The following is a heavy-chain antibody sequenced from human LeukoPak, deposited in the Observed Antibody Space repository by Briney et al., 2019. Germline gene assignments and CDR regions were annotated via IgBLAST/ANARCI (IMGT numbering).Heavy chain of an antibody. V-gene: IGHV3-11*03. D-gene: IGHD6-19*01. J-gene: IGHJ4*02. CDR2: ISNSGSYT. CDR1: GFTFSDEY. CDR3: ARSRGAGPAAYFDY. Sequence: PGGALRLSCAASGFTFSDEYMSWIRPAPGKGLEWVSYISNSGSYTNYADSVKGRFTISRDNAKNSLYLQMSSLRAEDTAVYYCARSRGAGPAAYFDYWGQGTLITVSS.